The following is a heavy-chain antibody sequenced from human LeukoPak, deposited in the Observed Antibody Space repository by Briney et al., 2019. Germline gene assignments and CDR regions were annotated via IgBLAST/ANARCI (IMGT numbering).Heavy chain of an antibody. CDR3: ARRGSSSGYYVS. CDR2: ISHSSSTI. CDR1: GFTFSDYY. D-gene: IGHD3-22*01. V-gene: IGHV3-11*04. J-gene: IGHJ4*02. Sequence: PGGSLRLSCVASGFTFSDYYMSWIRQAPGKGLEWVSYISHSSSTIYYADSVKGRFTISRDNAENSLYLQMDSLRAEDTSVYYCARRGSSSGYYVSWGQGTLVTVSS.